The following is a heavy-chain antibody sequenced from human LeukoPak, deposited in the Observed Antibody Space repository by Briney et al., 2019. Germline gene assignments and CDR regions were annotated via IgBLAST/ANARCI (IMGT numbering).Heavy chain of an antibody. CDR2: IKQDGSEK. CDR1: GFTFSSYW. Sequence: GGSLRLSCAASGFTFSSYWMSWVRQAPGKGLEWVANIKQDGSEKYYVDSVKGRFTISGDNAKNSLYLQMNSLRAEDTAVYYCARGGAVDDFYYYGMDVWGQGTTVTVFS. V-gene: IGHV3-7*01. D-gene: IGHD3/OR15-3a*01. CDR3: ARGGAVDDFYYYGMDV. J-gene: IGHJ6*02.